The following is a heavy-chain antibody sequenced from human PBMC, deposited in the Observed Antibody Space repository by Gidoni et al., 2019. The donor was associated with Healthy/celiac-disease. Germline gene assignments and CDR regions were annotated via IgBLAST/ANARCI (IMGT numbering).Heavy chain of an antibody. Sequence: EVQLLESGGGLVQPGGSLRLSCAASGFTFSSYAMSLVRQAPGKVLECVSAISGSGCSTYYADSVKGRFTISRDKSKNTLYLQMNSLRAEDTAVYYCAKDLGRGYCSGGSCYDYWGQRTLVTVSS. CDR2: ISGSGCST. CDR3: AKDLGRGYCSGGSCYDY. J-gene: IGHJ4*02. CDR1: GFTFSSYA. V-gene: IGHV3-23*01. D-gene: IGHD2-15*01.